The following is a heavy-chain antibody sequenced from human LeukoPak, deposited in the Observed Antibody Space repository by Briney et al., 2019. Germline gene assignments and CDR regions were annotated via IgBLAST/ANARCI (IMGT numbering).Heavy chain of an antibody. CDR2: MNPNSGNT. CDR1: GYTFTGYY. Sequence: ASVKVSCKASGYTFTGYYMHWVRQAPGQGLEWMGWMNPNSGNTGYAQKFQGRVTMTRNTSISTAYMELSSLRSEDTAVYYCARVEGSSSYWGQGTLVTVSS. D-gene: IGHD3-10*01. V-gene: IGHV1-8*02. J-gene: IGHJ4*02. CDR3: ARVEGSSSY.